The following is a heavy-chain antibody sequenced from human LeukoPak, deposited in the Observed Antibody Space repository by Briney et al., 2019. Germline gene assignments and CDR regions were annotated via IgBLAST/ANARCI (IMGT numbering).Heavy chain of an antibody. D-gene: IGHD3-22*01. CDR2: IYVGDSDT. CDR3: ARGGDYFASSGSRFDY. V-gene: IGHV5-51*01. J-gene: IGHJ4*02. CDR1: GYSFTSYW. Sequence: GESLKISCKGSGYSFTSYWIGWVRQMPGKGLEWMGIIYVGDSDTRYSPSFQGQVTISADKSMSTAYLQWSSLKASDTAMYYCARGGDYFASSGSRFDYWGQGTLVTVSS.